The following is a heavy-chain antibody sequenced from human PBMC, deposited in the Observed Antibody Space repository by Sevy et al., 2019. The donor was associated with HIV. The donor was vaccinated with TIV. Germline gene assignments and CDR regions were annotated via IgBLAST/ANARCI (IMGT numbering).Heavy chain of an antibody. CDR1: GGSLISPTFY. CDR2: MYYGGNT. J-gene: IGHJ5*01. CDR3: VRDHHLRGRHWFDS. D-gene: IGHD3-16*01. Sequence: SETLSLTCTASGGSLISPTFYWGWVRQPPGERLEWIAAMYYGGNTYYNPSLKGRVAMSVDTSKNQFSLNLTSVTAADAAVYHCVRDHHLRGRHWFDSWGQGALVTVSS. V-gene: IGHV4-39*02.